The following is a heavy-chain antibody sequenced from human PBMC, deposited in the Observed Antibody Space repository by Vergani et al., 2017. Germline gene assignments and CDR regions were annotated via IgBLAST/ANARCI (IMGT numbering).Heavy chain of an antibody. CDR2: IYYSGST. D-gene: IGHD4-17*01. CDR1: GGSISSHY. V-gene: IGHV4-59*11. Sequence: QVQLQESGPGLVKPSETLSLTCTVSGGSISSHYWSWIRQPPGKGLEWIGYIYYSGSTKYNPSLKSRVTISVATSKNQFSLKLSSVTAADTAVYYCARQDYGDYGDYFDYWGKGTLVTVSS. CDR3: ARQDYGDYGDYFDY. J-gene: IGHJ4*02.